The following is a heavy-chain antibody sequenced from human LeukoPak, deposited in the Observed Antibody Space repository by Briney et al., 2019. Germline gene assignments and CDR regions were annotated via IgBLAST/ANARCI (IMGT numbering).Heavy chain of an antibody. V-gene: IGHV3-66*02. CDR2: IYTGGGT. CDR3: AREVMQQLAHFDY. J-gene: IGHJ4*02. Sequence: GGSLRLSCAASGFTVNSNYMTWVRQAPGRGLEWVSVIYTGGGTDYADSVKGRFTISRDNSKNTLYLQMNSLRAGDTAVYYCAREVMQQLAHFDYWGQGTLVTVSS. CDR1: GFTVNSNY. D-gene: IGHD6-13*01.